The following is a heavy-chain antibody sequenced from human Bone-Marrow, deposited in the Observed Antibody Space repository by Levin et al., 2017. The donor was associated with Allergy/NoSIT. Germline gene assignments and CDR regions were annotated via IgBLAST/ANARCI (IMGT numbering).Heavy chain of an antibody. CDR1: GFTFSGSA. J-gene: IGHJ3*02. V-gene: IGHV3-73*01. CDR3: TTHYDFWSGYSHDAFDI. CDR2: IRSKANSYAT. D-gene: IGHD3-3*01. Sequence: LSLTCAASGFTFSGSAMHWVRQASGKGLEWVGRIRSKANSYATAYAASVKGRFTISRDDSKNTAYLQMNSLKTEDTAVYYCTTHYDFWSGYSHDAFDIWGQGTMVTVSS.